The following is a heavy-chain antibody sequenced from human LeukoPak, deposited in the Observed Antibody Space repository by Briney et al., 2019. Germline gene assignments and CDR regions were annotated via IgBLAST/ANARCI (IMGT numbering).Heavy chain of an antibody. CDR1: GYTLTELS. CDR2: FDPEDGET. D-gene: IGHD3-3*01. V-gene: IGHV1-24*01. J-gene: IGHJ4*02. Sequence: ASVKVSCKVSGYTLTELSMHWVRQAPGKGLEWMGGFDPEDGETIYAQKFQGRVTMTEDTSTDTAYMELSSLRSEDTAVYYCATGLRFLEWLLFDYWGQGTLVTVSP. CDR3: ATGLRFLEWLLFDY.